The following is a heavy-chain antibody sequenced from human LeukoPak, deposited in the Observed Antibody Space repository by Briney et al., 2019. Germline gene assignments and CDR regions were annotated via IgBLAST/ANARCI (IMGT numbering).Heavy chain of an antibody. D-gene: IGHD3-16*01. CDR3: ARDTSYTFDY. J-gene: IGHJ4*02. Sequence: GKGLVWVSRINTDGSTTTYADSVKGRFTISRDNAENTLYLQMNSLRAEDTAVYYCARDTSYTFDYWGQGTLVTVSS. CDR2: INTDGSTT. V-gene: IGHV3-74*01.